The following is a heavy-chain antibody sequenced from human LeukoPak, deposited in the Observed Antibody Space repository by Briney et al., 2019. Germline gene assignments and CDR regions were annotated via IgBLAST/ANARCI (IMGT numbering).Heavy chain of an antibody. V-gene: IGHV3-23*01. CDR3: AKNPPRIRYFDWPKDY. D-gene: IGHD3-9*01. CDR2: ISGSGGST. Sequence: GGSLRLSCAASGFTFSSYAMSWVRQAAGKGLEWVSAISGSGGSTYYADSVKGRFTISRDNSKNTLYLQMNSLRAEDTAVYYCAKNPPRIRYFDWPKDYWGQGTLVTVSS. CDR1: GFTFSSYA. J-gene: IGHJ4*02.